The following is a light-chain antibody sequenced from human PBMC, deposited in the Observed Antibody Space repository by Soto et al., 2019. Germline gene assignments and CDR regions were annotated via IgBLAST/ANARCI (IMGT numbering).Light chain of an antibody. CDR1: QSVRSN. J-gene: IGKJ4*01. V-gene: IGKV3-15*01. Sequence: EIVMTQSPDTLSVSPGEKATLSCRASQSVRSNLAWYQQKPGQAPRLLIFGASTGATGVPARFSGGGSETAFTLTINGLQSEDFATYYCQQYSYWPLTFGGGTKVES. CDR3: QQYSYWPLT. CDR2: GAS.